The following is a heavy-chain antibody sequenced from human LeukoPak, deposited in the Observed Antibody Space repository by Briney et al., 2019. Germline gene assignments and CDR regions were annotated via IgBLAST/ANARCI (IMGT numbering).Heavy chain of an antibody. CDR3: ARGSDMVATFRFDY. Sequence: ASVKVSCKASGGTFSSYAISWVRQAPGQGLEWMGGIIPIFGTANYAQKFQGRVTITADESTSTAYMELSSLRSEDTAVYYCARGSDMVATFRFDYWGQGTPVTVSS. J-gene: IGHJ4*02. CDR2: IIPIFGTA. V-gene: IGHV1-69*01. D-gene: IGHD5-12*01. CDR1: GGTFSSYA.